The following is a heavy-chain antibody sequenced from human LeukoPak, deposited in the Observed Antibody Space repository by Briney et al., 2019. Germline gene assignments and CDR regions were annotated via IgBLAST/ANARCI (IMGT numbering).Heavy chain of an antibody. CDR1: GYSFTNTF. J-gene: IGHJ4*02. CDR2: NYYCDCDT. Sequence: NTGEALKISCKASGYSFTNTFIGWVRQMPGKGLEWMGINYYCDCDTMFSPSFPGQVTISVEKSISPAYLQWSSLKASDTAMYYCVRPTAPAATDFGYWGQGTLVTPSA. D-gene: IGHD2-2*01. V-gene: IGHV5-51*01. CDR3: VRPTAPAATDFGY.